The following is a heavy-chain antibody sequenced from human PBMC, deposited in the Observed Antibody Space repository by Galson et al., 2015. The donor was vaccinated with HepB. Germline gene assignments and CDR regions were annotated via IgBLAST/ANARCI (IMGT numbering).Heavy chain of an antibody. Sequence: PALVKPTQTLTLTCTVSGFSLSNARMGVSWIRQPPGKALEWLAHIFSNDEKSYSTSLKSRLTISKDTSKSQVVLTMTNMDPVDTATYYCARMADNWYSGSYDFDYWGQGTLVTVSS. D-gene: IGHD1-26*01. V-gene: IGHV2-26*01. CDR3: ARMADNWYSGSYDFDY. CDR1: GFSLSNARMG. J-gene: IGHJ4*02. CDR2: IFSNDEK.